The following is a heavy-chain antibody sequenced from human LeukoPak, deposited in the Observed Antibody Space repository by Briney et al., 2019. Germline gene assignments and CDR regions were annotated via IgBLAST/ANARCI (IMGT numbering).Heavy chain of an antibody. CDR2: ISYDGSNK. V-gene: IGHV3-30-3*01. CDR1: GFTFSSYA. CDR3: ARDRIAVAGITEFDY. Sequence: GGSLRLSCAASGFTFSSYAMHWVRQAPGKGLEWVAVISYDGSNKYYADSVKGRFTISRDNSKNTLYLQMNSLRAEDTAVYYCARDRIAVAGITEFDYWGQGTLVTVSS. J-gene: IGHJ4*02. D-gene: IGHD6-19*01.